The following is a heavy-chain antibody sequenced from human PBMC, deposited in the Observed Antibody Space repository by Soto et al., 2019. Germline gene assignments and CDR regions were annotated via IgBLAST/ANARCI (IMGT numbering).Heavy chain of an antibody. D-gene: IGHD6-6*01. CDR3: ARDQRGSSSGSQQYYYGMDV. CDR1: GYTFTSYY. J-gene: IGHJ6*02. V-gene: IGHV1-46*01. Sequence: ASVKVSCKASGYTFTSYYMHWVRQAPGQGLEWMGIINPSGGSTSYAQKFQGRVTMTRDTSTSTVYMELSSLRSEDTAVYYCARDQRGSSSGSQQYYYGMDVWGQGTTVTVSS. CDR2: INPSGGST.